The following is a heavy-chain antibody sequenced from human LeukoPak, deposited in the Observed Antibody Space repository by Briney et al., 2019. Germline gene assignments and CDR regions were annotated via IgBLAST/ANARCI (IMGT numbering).Heavy chain of an antibody. CDR3: ARDFGGPPYYYYYMDV. CDR2: IYSGGGT. J-gene: IGHJ6*03. V-gene: IGHV3-53*01. D-gene: IGHD4-23*01. Sequence: GGSLRLSCAAAGFTVSSNYMAWVRQAPGKGLEWVSVIYSGGGTDYADSVTGRFTISRDNSKNTLYLQMNSLRADATAVYYCARDFGGPPYYYYYMDVWGKGTTVTVSS. CDR1: GFTVSSNY.